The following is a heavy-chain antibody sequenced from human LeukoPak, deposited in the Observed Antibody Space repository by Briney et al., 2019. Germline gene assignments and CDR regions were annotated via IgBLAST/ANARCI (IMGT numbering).Heavy chain of an antibody. Sequence: SETLSLTCTVSGGSISSCYWSWIRQPPGKGLEWIGYIYYSGSTNYNPSLKSRVTISVETSKNEFSLKLRSVTAADTAVYYCARVTGYRIEDYFDYWGQGTLVTVSS. CDR1: GGSISSCY. V-gene: IGHV4-59*01. CDR2: IYYSGST. D-gene: IGHD6-13*01. J-gene: IGHJ4*02. CDR3: ARVTGYRIEDYFDY.